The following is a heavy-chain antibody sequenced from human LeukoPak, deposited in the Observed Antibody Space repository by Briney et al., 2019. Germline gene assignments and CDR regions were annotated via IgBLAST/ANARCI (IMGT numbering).Heavy chain of an antibody. D-gene: IGHD3-9*01. CDR3: ARFNYYNILTEYYRVFDY. J-gene: IGHJ4*02. CDR2: IYNSGHT. CDR1: GGSISSYY. V-gene: IGHV4-59*01. Sequence: SETLSLTCTVSGGSISSYYWSWIRQPPGKGLEWIGYIYNSGHTKYNASLKSRVTISLDTSKNQISLRLSSVTAADTAVYFCARFNYYNILTEYYRVFDYWGQGTLVTVSS.